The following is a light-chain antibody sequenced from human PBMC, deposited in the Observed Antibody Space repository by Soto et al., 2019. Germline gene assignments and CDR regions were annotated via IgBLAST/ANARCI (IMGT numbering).Light chain of an antibody. J-gene: IGKJ1*01. CDR1: QSVGSF. Sequence: EKAVTQSPGTLSMSPGERATLSCRASQSVGSFLAWYQQKPGQAPRLLIYGASTRATGIPARFSGSGSGTEFTLTISSLQSEDFAVYYCQQYTNWPSWTFGTGTNVDI. V-gene: IGKV3-15*01. CDR2: GAS. CDR3: QQYTNWPSWT.